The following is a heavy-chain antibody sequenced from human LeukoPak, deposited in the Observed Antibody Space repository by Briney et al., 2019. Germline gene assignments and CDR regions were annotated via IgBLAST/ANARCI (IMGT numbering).Heavy chain of an antibody. CDR2: IWYDGSNK. V-gene: IGHV3-33*01. CDR1: GFTFSSYG. D-gene: IGHD3-9*01. Sequence: GGSLRLSCAASGFTFSSYGMHWVRQAPGKGLEWVAVIWYDGSNKYYADSVKGRFTISRDNSKNTLYLQMNSLRAEDTAVYYCARVLYFDWLDACWGQGTLVTVSS. J-gene: IGHJ4*02. CDR3: ARVLYFDWLDAC.